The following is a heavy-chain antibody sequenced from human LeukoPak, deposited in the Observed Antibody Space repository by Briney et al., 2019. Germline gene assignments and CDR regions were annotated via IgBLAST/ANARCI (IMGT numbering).Heavy chain of an antibody. V-gene: IGHV5-51*01. CDR3: ARPHYYYGSGTYDAFDI. J-gene: IGHJ3*02. Sequence: GESLKFSCKASGYSFTSYWIGWVRPMPGRGLEWMVIISPGDSDTRYSPFFQGQVTISADKSISTAYLQWSSLKASDTAMYYCARPHYYYGSGTYDAFDIWGQGTMVTVSS. D-gene: IGHD3-10*01. CDR2: ISPGDSDT. CDR1: GYSFTSYW.